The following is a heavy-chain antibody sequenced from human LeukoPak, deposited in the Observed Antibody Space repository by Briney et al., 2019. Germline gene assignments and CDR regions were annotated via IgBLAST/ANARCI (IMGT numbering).Heavy chain of an antibody. Sequence: GRSLRLSCAASGFIFSSYGMHWVRQAPGKGLEWVAVIWYDGSNKYYADSVKGRFTISRDNSKNTLYLQMNSLRAEDTAVYYCAKGYCSGGSCSIDYWGQGTLVTVS. CDR1: GFIFSSYG. CDR2: IWYDGSNK. V-gene: IGHV3-33*06. CDR3: AKGYCSGGSCSIDY. D-gene: IGHD2-15*01. J-gene: IGHJ4*02.